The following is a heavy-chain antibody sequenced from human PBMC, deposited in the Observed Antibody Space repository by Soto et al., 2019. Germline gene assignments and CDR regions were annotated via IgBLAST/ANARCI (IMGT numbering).Heavy chain of an antibody. CDR1: GGSIRTGEYY. CDR2: IYYTGTT. J-gene: IGHJ4*02. V-gene: IGHV4-30-4*01. Sequence: QLQQSGPGLMKPSQTLSLTCTVSGGSIRTGEYYWTWIRQPPGKGLEWVGYIYYTGTTYYDPSLRSRVTLSLETSKNQFSLQLRSVTAADTAVYFCVAMQRWDPTEDSWGQGTRVTVSS. CDR3: VAMQRWDPTEDS. D-gene: IGHD1-26*01.